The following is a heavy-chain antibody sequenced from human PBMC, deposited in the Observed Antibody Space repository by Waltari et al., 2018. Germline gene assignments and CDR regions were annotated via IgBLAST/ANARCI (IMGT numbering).Heavy chain of an antibody. CDR2: IHYSGST. CDR3: ARYGEVPASYFFDH. J-gene: IGHJ4*01. V-gene: IGHV4-34*01. Sequence: QVQLHQWGAGQLKPSETLSLTCAVSGESFLGYFWSWVRQSPGKGLEWLGSIHYSGSTNYNPTLESRLSLSVDTTKKQFSLKLTSVTAADAALYFCARYGEVPASYFFDHWGQGTQVTVSS. D-gene: IGHD2-21*01. CDR1: GESFLGYF.